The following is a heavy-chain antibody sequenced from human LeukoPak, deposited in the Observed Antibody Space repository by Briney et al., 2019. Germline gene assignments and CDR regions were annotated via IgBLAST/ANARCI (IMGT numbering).Heavy chain of an antibody. V-gene: IGHV3-21*01. Sequence: GGSLRLSCVASGFTFSSYSMNWVRQAPGKGLEWVSSISSSSSYVSYADSVKGRFTISRDNAKNSLYLQMNSLRAEDTAVYYCARGPSGYHNTGGQGTLVTVSS. J-gene: IGHJ4*02. CDR1: GFTFSSYS. CDR3: ARGPSGYHNT. D-gene: IGHD5-12*01. CDR2: ISSSSSYV.